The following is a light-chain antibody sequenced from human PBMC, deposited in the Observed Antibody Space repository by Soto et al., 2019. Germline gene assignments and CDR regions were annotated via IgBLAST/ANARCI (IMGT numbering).Light chain of an antibody. CDR1: SSNSGARYD. CDR3: QSYDSGLSAFV. J-gene: IGLJ1*01. CDR2: GNT. V-gene: IGLV1-40*01. Sequence: QSVLTQPTSVSGAPGQSVTISCTGSSSNSGARYDVHWYQQLPETAPKLLIYGNTNRPSGVPDRFSGSKSGTSASLAISGLQTEDEADYFCQSYDSGLSAFVFGTGTKLTVL.